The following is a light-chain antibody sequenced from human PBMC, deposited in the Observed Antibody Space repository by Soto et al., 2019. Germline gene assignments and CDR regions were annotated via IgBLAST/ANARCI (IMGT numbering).Light chain of an antibody. CDR2: EVS. Sequence: QSALTQPASVSGSPGQSITISCTGTSSDVGGYTYVSWYQQHPGKAPKLMIYEVSSRPSGVSNRFSGSKSGNTASLTISGLQAADEADYYCTSYTTSSTYVFGTGTKVTVL. J-gene: IGLJ1*01. CDR3: TSYTTSSTYV. V-gene: IGLV2-14*01. CDR1: SSDVGGYTY.